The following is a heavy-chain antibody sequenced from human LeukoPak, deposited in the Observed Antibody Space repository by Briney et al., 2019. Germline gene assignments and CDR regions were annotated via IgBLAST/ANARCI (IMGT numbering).Heavy chain of an antibody. D-gene: IGHD5-18*01. V-gene: IGHV3-20*04. Sequence: GGSLRLSCAASGFTFDDYGMSWVRQAPGKGLEWVSGINWNGGSTGYADSVKGRFTISRDNAKNSLHLQMKSLRAEDTALYYCARVPNTAIPDYYMDVWGKGATVTVSS. CDR3: ARVPNTAIPDYYMDV. CDR1: GFTFDDYG. CDR2: INWNGGST. J-gene: IGHJ6*03.